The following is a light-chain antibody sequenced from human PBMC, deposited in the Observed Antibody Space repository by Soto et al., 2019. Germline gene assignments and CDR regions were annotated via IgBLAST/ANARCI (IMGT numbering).Light chain of an antibody. J-gene: IGKJ3*01. CDR1: QSVLYTSDNKNY. CDR3: QQYYSVPFT. V-gene: IGKV4-1*01. CDR2: WAS. Sequence: DIVMTQSPDSLAVSLGEWTTINCKSSQSVLYTSDNKNYLAWYQQKPGQPPKLLIYWASTRESGVPDRFSGSGSGTDFTLTISYLQAEDVAVYYCQQYYSVPFTFVPGTKVDIK.